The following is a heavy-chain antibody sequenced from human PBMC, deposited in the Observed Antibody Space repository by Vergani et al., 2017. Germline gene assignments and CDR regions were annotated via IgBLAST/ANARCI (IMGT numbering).Heavy chain of an antibody. CDR2: IDDKGKS. CDR1: GAPFNSYQ. Sequence: QVQLHQWGAGLLKTSETLSLTCAVSGAPFNSYQWTWIRQSPGRGLEWIGEIDDKGKSICNPTLKSRVTISVDTSKNDFSLKVTSVTAADTAVYYCTRQPQEGASGPPSVPTWGQGISVIVSS. D-gene: IGHD5-12*01. J-gene: IGHJ4*02. V-gene: IGHV4-34*01. CDR3: TRQPQEGASGPPSVPT.